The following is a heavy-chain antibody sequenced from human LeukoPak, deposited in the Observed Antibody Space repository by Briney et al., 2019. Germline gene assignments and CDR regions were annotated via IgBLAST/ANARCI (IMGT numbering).Heavy chain of an antibody. V-gene: IGHV3-74*01. J-gene: IGHJ4*02. Sequence: GGSLRLSCAASGFIFSNYWMHWVRQAPGKGLVWVSRLNSEGTSTTYADSVKGRFTISRDNAKNTLYLQMNSLRAEDTAVYYCARDRIIAAAGTSLGYWGQGALVTVCS. D-gene: IGHD6-13*01. CDR2: LNSEGTST. CDR3: ARDRIIAAAGTSLGY. CDR1: GFIFSNYW.